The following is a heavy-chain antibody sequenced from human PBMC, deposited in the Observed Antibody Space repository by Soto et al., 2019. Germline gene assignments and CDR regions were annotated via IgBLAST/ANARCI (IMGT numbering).Heavy chain of an antibody. V-gene: IGHV3-23*01. CDR3: AKKGYSSIEINY. Sequence: LRLSCAASGFTFSSYAMSWVRQAPGKGLEWVSAISGSGGSTYYADSVKGRFTISRDNSKNTLYLQMNGLRAEDTAVYYCAKKGYSSIEINYWGQGTLVTVSS. J-gene: IGHJ4*02. CDR2: ISGSGGST. D-gene: IGHD6-13*01. CDR1: GFTFSSYA.